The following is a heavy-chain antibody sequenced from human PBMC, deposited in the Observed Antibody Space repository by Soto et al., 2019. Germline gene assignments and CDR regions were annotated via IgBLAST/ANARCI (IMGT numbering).Heavy chain of an antibody. CDR1: GFTLSSYG. CDR2: IWYDGSNK. Sequence: QVQLVESGGGVVQPGRSLRLSCAASGFTLSSYGMHWVLQAPGKGLEWVAFIWYDGSNKYYADSVKGRFTISRDNSKNTLYLQMNSLRAEDTAVYYWARDLRSAAGRWFDPGGQGTLVTVSS. D-gene: IGHD6-13*01. J-gene: IGHJ5*02. V-gene: IGHV3-33*01. CDR3: ARDLRSAAGRWFDP.